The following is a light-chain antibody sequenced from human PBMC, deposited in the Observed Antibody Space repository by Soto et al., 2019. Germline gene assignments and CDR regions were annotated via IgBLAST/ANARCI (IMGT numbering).Light chain of an antibody. CDR2: YAS. CDR1: QSVSNN. J-gene: IGKJ5*01. CDR3: QQDNNWPPIT. Sequence: EIMMTQSPATLSVSPGERATLSCRASQSVSNNVAWYQQTPGQAPRLLIYYASTRSTGIAARFSGSGSGTEFTLTITSRQSEDFALYDCQQDNNWPPITFGQRTRLEIK. V-gene: IGKV3-15*01.